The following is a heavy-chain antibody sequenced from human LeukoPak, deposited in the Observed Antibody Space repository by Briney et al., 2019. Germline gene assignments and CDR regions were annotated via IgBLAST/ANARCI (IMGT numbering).Heavy chain of an antibody. Sequence: PGGSLRLSCAASGFTVSSNYMSWIRQAPEKGLEWVSCISSTSNYIFYADSVRGRFTISRDNAKNSLYLQMDSLRAEDTAVYYCARGGIITSYAFEIWGQGAMVTVSS. CDR2: ISSTSNYI. D-gene: IGHD1-26*01. CDR3: ARGGIITSYAFEI. J-gene: IGHJ3*02. CDR1: GFTVSSNY. V-gene: IGHV3-21*01.